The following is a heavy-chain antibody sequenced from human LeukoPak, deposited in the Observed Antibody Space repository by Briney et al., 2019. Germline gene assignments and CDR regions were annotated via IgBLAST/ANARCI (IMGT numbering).Heavy chain of an antibody. CDR3: ARDRGSGYYFDY. CDR2: IWYDGSNK. V-gene: IGHV3-33*01. CDR1: GFTFSSYG. J-gene: IGHJ4*02. Sequence: PGRSLRLSCAASGFTFSSYGMHWVRQAPGKGLEWVAVIWYDGSNKYYADSVKGRFTISRDNSKNTLYLQMNSLRAEDTAVYYCARDRGSGYYFDYWGQGTLVTVSS. D-gene: IGHD3-22*01.